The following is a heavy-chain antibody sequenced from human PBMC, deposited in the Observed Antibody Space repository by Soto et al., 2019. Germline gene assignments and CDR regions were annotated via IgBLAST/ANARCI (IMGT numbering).Heavy chain of an antibody. J-gene: IGHJ4*02. CDR3: ARDSRAVAGFDS. Sequence: AGGSLRLSCGASGFTFSDHYMDWVREAPGKGLEWVGRSRNKVNGYSTEYAASVKGRFTVSRDESKNSLYLQMNSLRTEDTAVYYCARDSRAVAGFDSWGQGTLVTVSS. D-gene: IGHD6-19*01. CDR2: SRNKVNGYST. CDR1: GFTFSDHY. V-gene: IGHV3-72*01.